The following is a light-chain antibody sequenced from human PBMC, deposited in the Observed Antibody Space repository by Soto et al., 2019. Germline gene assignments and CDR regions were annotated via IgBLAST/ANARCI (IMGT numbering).Light chain of an antibody. J-gene: IGLJ1*01. CDR1: SSDGGAHNF. V-gene: IGLV2-14*01. Sequence: QSALTQPASASGSPGQAITISCSGSSSDGGAHNFVSWYQHHPGKAPKLMIYEVSNRPSGVSNRFSGSKSGNTASLTISGLQAEDEADYYCNSYTSSNTYVFGSGTKVTGL. CDR2: EVS. CDR3: NSYTSSNTYV.